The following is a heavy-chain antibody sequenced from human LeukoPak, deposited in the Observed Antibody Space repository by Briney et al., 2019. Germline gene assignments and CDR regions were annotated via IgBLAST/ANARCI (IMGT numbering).Heavy chain of an antibody. D-gene: IGHD1-26*01. V-gene: IGHV3-7*03. CDR1: GFTFNDHW. CDR2: IKQDGSET. J-gene: IGHJ5*02. CDR3: ARDGVGARFDP. Sequence: PGGSLRLSCAASGFTFNDHWMSWVRQAPGQGLEWVANIKQDGSETYYVGSVKGRFTISRDNAKDSLYLQMNSLRAEDTAVYYCARDGVGARFDPWGQGTLVTVSS.